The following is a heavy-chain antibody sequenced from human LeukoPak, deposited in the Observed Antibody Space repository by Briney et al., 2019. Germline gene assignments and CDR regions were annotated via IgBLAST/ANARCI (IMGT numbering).Heavy chain of an antibody. CDR1: GFTVSTNY. D-gene: IGHD5-18*01. CDR2: IYSGDTT. Sequence: GGSLRLSCAASGFTVSTNYMSWVRQAPGKGLEWVSVIYSGDTTFYADSVRGKFTISRDNSKNTLYLQMNSLRGEDTAVYYCARTFGNNYGDYWGHGTLVTVSS. CDR3: ARTFGNNYGDY. V-gene: IGHV3-66*01. J-gene: IGHJ4*01.